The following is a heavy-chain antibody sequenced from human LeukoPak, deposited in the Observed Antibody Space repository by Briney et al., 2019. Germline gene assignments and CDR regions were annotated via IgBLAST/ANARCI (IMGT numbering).Heavy chain of an antibody. Sequence: GGSLRLSCAASGFTFSSYGMHWVRQAPGKGLEWVAVISYDGSNKYYADSVKGRFTISRDNSKNTLYLQMNSLRAEDTAVYYCARDGGDSGYPDIDYWGQGTLVTVSS. D-gene: IGHD5-12*01. CDR1: GFTFSSYG. CDR2: ISYDGSNK. J-gene: IGHJ4*02. CDR3: ARDGGDSGYPDIDY. V-gene: IGHV3-30*03.